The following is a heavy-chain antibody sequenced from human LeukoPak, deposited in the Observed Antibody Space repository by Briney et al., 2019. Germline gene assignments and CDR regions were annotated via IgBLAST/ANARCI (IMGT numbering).Heavy chain of an antibody. CDR1: GGSISSTGYY. J-gene: IGHJ4*02. V-gene: IGHV4-39*01. CDR2: IYYSRST. D-gene: IGHD6-13*01. Sequence: SETLSLTCTVSGGSISSTGYYWGWIRQPPGKGLEWIGSIYYSRSTYCNPSLKSRVTISVDTSKNQFSLKLSSVTAADTAVYYCARPGYSSTWYVDYWGQGTLVTVSS. CDR3: ARPGYSSTWYVDY.